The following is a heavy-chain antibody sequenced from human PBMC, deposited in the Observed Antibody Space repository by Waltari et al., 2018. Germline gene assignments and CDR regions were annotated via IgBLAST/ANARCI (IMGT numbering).Heavy chain of an antibody. Sequence: QVQLQESGPGLVKPSETLSLTCSVSGSSSSSGYFWGWIRQPPGKGLEYIASIYHSGSTYNKPSLRSRVTISVDTSKNQFSMKLSSVTAADTAVYYCAIKNSSYYYMDVWGKGTTVTVSS. CDR2: IYHSGST. CDR3: AIKNSSYYYMDV. CDR1: GSSSSSGYF. D-gene: IGHD5-18*01. J-gene: IGHJ6*03. V-gene: IGHV4-38-2*01.